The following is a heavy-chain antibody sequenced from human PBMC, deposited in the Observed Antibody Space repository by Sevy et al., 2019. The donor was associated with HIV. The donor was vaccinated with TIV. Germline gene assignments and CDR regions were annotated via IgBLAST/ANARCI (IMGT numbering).Heavy chain of an antibody. CDR2: FDPEDDKT. CDR1: GYTLTQLS. CDR3: ATTKDYYDNSSYPFDY. J-gene: IGHJ4*02. D-gene: IGHD3-22*01. V-gene: IGHV1-24*01. Sequence: ASVKVSCKVSGYTLTQLSMHWVRQAPGKGLEWMGTFDPEDDKTIYAQKFQGRVTMTEDKSTDTAYMELSSLRSEDTAMFYCATTKDYYDNSSYPFDYWGQGTLVTVSS.